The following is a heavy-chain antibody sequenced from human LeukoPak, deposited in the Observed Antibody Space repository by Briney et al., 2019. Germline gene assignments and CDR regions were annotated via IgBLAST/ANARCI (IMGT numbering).Heavy chain of an antibody. V-gene: IGHV5-51*01. D-gene: IGHD2-8*01. J-gene: IGHJ3*02. CDR1: GSSFSSYW. Sequence: GESLKISCQGSGSSFSSYWIAWVRQLPGKGLEWMGVIYPGDSQTRDSPSFQGQVTISADKSINTAYLQWSSLRASDSAMYYCARGHTYGFDAFDMWGQGTMVTVSS. CDR2: IYPGDSQT. CDR3: ARGHTYGFDAFDM.